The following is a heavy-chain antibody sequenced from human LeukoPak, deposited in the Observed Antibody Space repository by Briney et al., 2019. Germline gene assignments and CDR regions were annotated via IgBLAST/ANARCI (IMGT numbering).Heavy chain of an antibody. Sequence: SETLSLTCTVSGGSISSYYWSWIRQPPGKGLEWIGYIYYSGSTNYNPSLKSRVTISVDTSKNQFSLKLSSVTAADTAVYYCAFNYDSSGYDPTQNWFDPWGQGTLVTVSS. CDR3: AFNYDSSGYDPTQNWFDP. CDR1: GGSISSYY. V-gene: IGHV4-59*01. J-gene: IGHJ5*02. CDR2: IYYSGST. D-gene: IGHD3-22*01.